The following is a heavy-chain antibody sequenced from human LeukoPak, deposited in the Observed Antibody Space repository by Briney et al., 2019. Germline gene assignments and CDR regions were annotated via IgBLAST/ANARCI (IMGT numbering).Heavy chain of an antibody. CDR3: ARQAKSVVQYIDFDF. CDR2: VYYSGTT. D-gene: IGHD2-21*01. Sequence: SETLSPTCTVSGGSISSTSSYWGWIRQPPGKGLEWIGAVYYSGTTYYNPSLKSRVTISVDTSKNQFSLDLNSVTATDTAVYYCARQAKSVVQYIDFDFWGQGTLVTVSS. V-gene: IGHV4-39*01. J-gene: IGHJ4*02. CDR1: GGSISSTSSY.